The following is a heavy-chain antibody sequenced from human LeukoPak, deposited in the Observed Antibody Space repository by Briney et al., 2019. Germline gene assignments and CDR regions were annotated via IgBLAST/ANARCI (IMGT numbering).Heavy chain of an antibody. J-gene: IGHJ5*02. V-gene: IGHV3-30*02. CDR2: IRYDGSNK. Sequence: GGSLRLSCAASGFTFSSYGMHWVRQAPGKGLEWVAFIRYDGSNKYYADSVKGRFTISRDNSKNTLYLQMNSLRAEDTAVYYCARVYSGYDYYSSWGQGTLVTVSS. D-gene: IGHD5-12*01. CDR3: ARVYSGYDYYSS. CDR1: GFTFSSYG.